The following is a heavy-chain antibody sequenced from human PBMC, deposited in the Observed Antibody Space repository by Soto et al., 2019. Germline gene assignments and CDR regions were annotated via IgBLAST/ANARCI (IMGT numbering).Heavy chain of an antibody. Sequence: EVQVVESGGGLIQPGGSLRLSYEVSGFSVTANYMSWVRQAPGKGLEWVSVIYSGGSTYYIDSVKGRFSIPRDISKNTLYLQMNSLRAEDTAVYYCHGYGYWGQGTLVTVSS. V-gene: IGHV3-53*01. CDR3: HGYGY. CDR2: IYSGGST. D-gene: IGHD5-12*01. CDR1: GFSVTANY. J-gene: IGHJ4*02.